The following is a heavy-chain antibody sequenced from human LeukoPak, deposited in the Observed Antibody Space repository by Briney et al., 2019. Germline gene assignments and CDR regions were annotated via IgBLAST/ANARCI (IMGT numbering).Heavy chain of an antibody. V-gene: IGHV4-30-2*02. Sequence: PSETLSLTCAVSGGSISSGGYSWSWIRQPPGKGLEWIGYIYHSGSTYYNPSLKSRVTISVDTSKSQFSLKLNSVTAADTAVYYCARLTRRSGNYFDSWGQGTLVTVSS. CDR3: ARLTRRSGNYFDS. D-gene: IGHD1-1*01. CDR2: IYHSGST. J-gene: IGHJ4*02. CDR1: GGSISSGGYS.